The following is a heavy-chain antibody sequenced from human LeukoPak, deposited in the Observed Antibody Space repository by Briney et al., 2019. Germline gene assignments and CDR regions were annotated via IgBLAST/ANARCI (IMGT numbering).Heavy chain of an antibody. CDR3: TTLHDFWSGYSLDY. CDR1: GFTFSSYW. J-gene: IGHJ4*02. CDR2: LSTDGSST. V-gene: IGHV3-74*01. Sequence: GGSLRLSCAVSGFTFSSYWMHWVRQAPGKGLVWVSRLSTDGSSTSYADSVKGRFTISRDNAKNTLYLQMNSLKTEDTAVYYCTTLHDFWSGYSLDYWGQGTLFAVSS. D-gene: IGHD3-3*01.